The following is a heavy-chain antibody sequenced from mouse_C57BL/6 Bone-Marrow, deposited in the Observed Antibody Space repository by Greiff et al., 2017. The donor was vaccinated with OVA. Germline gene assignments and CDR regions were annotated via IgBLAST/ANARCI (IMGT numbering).Heavy chain of an antibody. CDR1: GYTFTSYW. D-gene: IGHD2-3*01. V-gene: IGHV1-72*01. CDR3: AEGDGYYDY. J-gene: IGHJ2*01. CDR2: IDTNSGGT. Sequence: QVQLKQPGAELVKPGASVKLSCKASGYTFTSYWMHWVKQRPGRGLEWIGRIDTNSGGTKYNERFKSKATLTVDKPSSTAYMQLSSLTSEDYAVYYCAEGDGYYDYWGQGTTLTVSS.